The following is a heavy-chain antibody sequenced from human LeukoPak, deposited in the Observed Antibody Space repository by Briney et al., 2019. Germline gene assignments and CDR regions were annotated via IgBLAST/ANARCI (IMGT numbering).Heavy chain of an antibody. J-gene: IGHJ3*02. CDR2: ISSDGTSA. D-gene: IGHD6-13*01. CDR1: GFTFSSHR. CDR3: AREAASLRAFDI. V-gene: IGHV3-74*01. Sequence: GGSLRLSCGASGFTFSSHRMHWVRQAPGEAPAWVARISSDGTSAVYADSVRGRFTISRDNAKNSLFLQMNGLRAEDTAVYYCAREAASLRAFDIWGQGTMVTVSS.